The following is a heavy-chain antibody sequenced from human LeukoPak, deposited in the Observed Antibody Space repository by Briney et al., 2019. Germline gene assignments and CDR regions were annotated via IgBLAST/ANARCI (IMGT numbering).Heavy chain of an antibody. D-gene: IGHD1-26*01. Sequence: SETLSPTCTVSGGSISSSSYYWGWIRQPPGKGLEWIGSIYYSGSTYYNPSLKSRVTISVDTSKNQFSLKLSSVTAADTAVYYCARHLGGSQYYFDYWGQGTLVTVSS. CDR2: IYYSGST. V-gene: IGHV4-39*01. J-gene: IGHJ4*02. CDR3: ARHLGGSQYYFDY. CDR1: GGSISSSSYY.